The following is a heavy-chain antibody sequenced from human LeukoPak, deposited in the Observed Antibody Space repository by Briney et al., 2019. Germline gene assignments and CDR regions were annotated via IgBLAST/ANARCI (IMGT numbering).Heavy chain of an antibody. J-gene: IGHJ3*02. D-gene: IGHD3-22*01. CDR3: ARVRYYDSKTDAFDI. CDR2: IYYSGST. Sequence: SETLSLTCTVSGGSISSHYWSWIRQPPGKGLEWIGYIYYSGSTNYNHSLKSRVTISVDTSKNQFSLKLSSVTAADTAVYYCARVRYYDSKTDAFDIWGQGTMVTVSS. V-gene: IGHV4-59*11. CDR1: GGSISSHY.